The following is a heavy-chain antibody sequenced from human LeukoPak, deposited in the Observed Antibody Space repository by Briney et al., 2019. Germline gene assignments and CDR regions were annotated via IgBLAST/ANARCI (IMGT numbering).Heavy chain of an antibody. D-gene: IGHD3-22*01. J-gene: IGHJ5*02. Sequence: PSETLSLTCAVYGGSFSGYYWSWIRQPPGKGLEWSGEINHSGSTNYNPSLKSRVTISVDTSKNQFSLKLSSVTAADTAVYYCARGRRITMIVVVIYNWFDPWGQGTLVTVSS. CDR1: GGSFSGYY. CDR2: INHSGST. V-gene: IGHV4-34*01. CDR3: ARGRRITMIVVVIYNWFDP.